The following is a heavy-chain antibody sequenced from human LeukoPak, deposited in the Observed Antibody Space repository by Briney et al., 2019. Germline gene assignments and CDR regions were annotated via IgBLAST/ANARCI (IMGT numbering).Heavy chain of an antibody. Sequence: PSETLSLTCTVSGGSISSSTYYWGWIRQPPGRGLEWIASIYYGGNTYYNLSHKSRVTISVHTSKNQFSLKLNSVTAADTAVYYCARHDSSGPYNAFDIWGQGTMVTVSS. V-gene: IGHV4-39*01. CDR2: IYYGGNT. J-gene: IGHJ3*02. CDR3: ARHDSSGPYNAFDI. D-gene: IGHD3-22*01. CDR1: GGSISSSTYY.